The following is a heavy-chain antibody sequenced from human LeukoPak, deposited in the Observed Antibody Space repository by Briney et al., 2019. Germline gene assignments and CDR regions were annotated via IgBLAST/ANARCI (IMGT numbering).Heavy chain of an antibody. J-gene: IGHJ4*02. D-gene: IGHD4-17*01. CDR1: GYPFSSYS. CDR3: VREGTVTPYNFDY. V-gene: IGHV3-7*01. CDR2: MKYDGSEI. Sequence: SGGSLRLSCVASGYPFSSYSMNWVRQAPGKGLEWVANMKYDGSEIHYVDSVKGRFTISRDNAKNSLYLQMNSLRVEDTAVYFCVREGTVTPYNFDYWGQGTLVTVSS.